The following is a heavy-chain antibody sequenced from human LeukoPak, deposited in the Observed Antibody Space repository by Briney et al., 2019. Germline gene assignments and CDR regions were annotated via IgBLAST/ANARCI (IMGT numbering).Heavy chain of an antibody. V-gene: IGHV4-4*07. CDR2: IYSSGDT. Sequence: PSETLSLTCTVSGVPISSYYWSWIRQPAGKGLEWIGRIYSSGDTNYNPSLKSRVTMSIDTSKKQFSLNLSSVTAADTAVYYCAAYQQQLAFDYWGQGTLVTVSS. D-gene: IGHD6-13*01. CDR3: AAYQQQLAFDY. CDR1: GVPISSYY. J-gene: IGHJ4*02.